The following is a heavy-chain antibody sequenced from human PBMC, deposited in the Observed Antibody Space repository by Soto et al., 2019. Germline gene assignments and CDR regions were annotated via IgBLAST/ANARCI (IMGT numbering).Heavy chain of an antibody. V-gene: IGHV3-15*07. CDR2: IKSKTDGGTT. D-gene: IGHD1-26*01. CDR3: TTGRDDLLY. Sequence: EVQLVESGGGLVKPGGSLRLSCAVSGFTFDKVWMNWVRQAPGKGLEWVGRIKSKTDGGTTDYAAPVKGRFTISRDDSKNMLYLQMNSLKTEAASMYFCTTGRDDLLYWGQGTLVTVSS. CDR1: GFTFDKVW. J-gene: IGHJ4*02.